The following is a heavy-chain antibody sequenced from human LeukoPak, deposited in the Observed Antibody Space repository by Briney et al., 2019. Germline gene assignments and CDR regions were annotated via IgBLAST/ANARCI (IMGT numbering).Heavy chain of an antibody. CDR3: ASMWAAAAYFDY. CDR2: INSDGSST. V-gene: IGHV3-74*01. CDR1: GFTFSSYW. Sequence: PGGSLRLSCAASGFTFSSYWMHWVRQAPGKGLVWVSRINSDGSSTSYADSVKGRFTISRDNAKNTLYLQMNSLRAEDTAVYYCASMWAAAAYFDYWGQGILVTVSS. D-gene: IGHD6-13*01. J-gene: IGHJ4*02.